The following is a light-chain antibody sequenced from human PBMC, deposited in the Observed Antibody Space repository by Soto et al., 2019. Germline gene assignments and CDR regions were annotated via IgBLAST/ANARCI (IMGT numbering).Light chain of an antibody. Sequence: QSALAKPASVSGSPGQSITISCTGTSSDVGSYNLVSWYQQHPGKAPKLMIYEGSKRPSGVSNRFSGSKSGNTASLTISGLQAEDEADYYCCSYAGSSTFFYVFGTGTKVTVL. CDR1: SSDVGSYNL. V-gene: IGLV2-23*03. CDR3: CSYAGSSTFFYV. J-gene: IGLJ1*01. CDR2: EGS.